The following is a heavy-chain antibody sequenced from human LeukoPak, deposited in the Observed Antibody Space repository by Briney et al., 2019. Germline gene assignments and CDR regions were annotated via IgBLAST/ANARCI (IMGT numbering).Heavy chain of an antibody. CDR1: GGSISSYY. CDR2: IYYTGST. D-gene: IGHD6-13*01. CDR3: ARLTYGSSWYYFDY. V-gene: IGHV4-59*08. Sequence: KPSETLSLTCTVSGGSISSYYWSWIRQPPGKGLEWIGYIYYTGSTNYNPSLKSRVTISVDTSKNQVSPKLSSVTAADTAVYYCARLTYGSSWYYFDYWGQGTLVTVSS. J-gene: IGHJ4*02.